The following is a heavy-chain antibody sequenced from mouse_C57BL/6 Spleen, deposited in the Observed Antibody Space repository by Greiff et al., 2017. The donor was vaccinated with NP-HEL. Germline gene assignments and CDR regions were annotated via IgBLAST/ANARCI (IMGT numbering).Heavy chain of an antibody. CDR1: GYTFTSYW. CDR3: ARVLRYYFGC. J-gene: IGHJ2*01. Sequence: QVQLQQPGAELVRPGTSVKLSCKASGYTFTSYWMHWVKQRPGQGLEWIGVIDPSDSYTNYNQKFKGKATLTVDTSSSTAYMQLSSLTSEDSAVYYCARVLRYYFGCWGQGTTLTVSS. D-gene: IGHD1-1*01. CDR2: IDPSDSYT. V-gene: IGHV1-59*01.